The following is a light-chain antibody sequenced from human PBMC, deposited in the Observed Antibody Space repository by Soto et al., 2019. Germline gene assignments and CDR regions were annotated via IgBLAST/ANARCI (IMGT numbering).Light chain of an antibody. Sequence: EIVLTQSPGTLSLSPGERATLSCRASQSVSSSSLAWYQQKPGQAPRLLIYAASRRASGIPGRFSGSGSGTDFTLTISRLEPEDFAVYYCQQYVGSPPIYTFGQGTKLEIK. J-gene: IGKJ2*01. CDR3: QQYVGSPPIYT. CDR2: AAS. V-gene: IGKV3-20*01. CDR1: QSVSSSS.